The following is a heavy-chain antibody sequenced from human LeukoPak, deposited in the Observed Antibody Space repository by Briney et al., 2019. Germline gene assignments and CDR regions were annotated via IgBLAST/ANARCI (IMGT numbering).Heavy chain of an antibody. CDR1: GYTFTIYD. V-gene: IGHV1-8*01. D-gene: IGHD1-26*01. CDR3: ARARIVGATTEEDY. CDR2: MNPNSGNT. Sequence: ASVKVSCKASGYTFTIYDINWVRQATGQGLEWMGWMNPNSGNTGYAQKFQGRVTMTRNTSISTAYMELSSLRSEDTAVYYCARARIVGATTEEDYWGQGTLVTVSS. J-gene: IGHJ4*02.